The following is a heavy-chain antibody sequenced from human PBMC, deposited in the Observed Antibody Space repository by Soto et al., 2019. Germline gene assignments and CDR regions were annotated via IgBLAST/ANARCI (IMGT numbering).Heavy chain of an antibody. V-gene: IGHV1-3*01. J-gene: IGHJ4*02. D-gene: IGHD6-19*01. CDR2: IKAGNGNT. Sequence: QVQLVQSGAEVKKPGASVKVSCKTSGYTFTSYAVHWARQAPGQRLEWMGWIKAGNGNTEYSQKFQGRVTFTRDTSASTAHMELSSLRSEDTAVYYCVAVDYGDYWGQGTLVTVSS. CDR3: VAVDYGDY. CDR1: GYTFTSYA.